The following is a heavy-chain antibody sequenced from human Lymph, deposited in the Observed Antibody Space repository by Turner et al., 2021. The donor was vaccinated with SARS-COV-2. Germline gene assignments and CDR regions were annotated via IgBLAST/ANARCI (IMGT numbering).Heavy chain of an antibody. V-gene: IGHV3-20*01. CDR3: ARGTGAAGY. CDR2: INWNGGST. CDR1: GFTVDDYG. D-gene: IGHD7-27*01. Sequence: EVQLVECGGGVVRPGGSLRLACAAVGFTVDDYGMSWVRQAPGRGLEWGSNINWNGGSTGYADSVKGRFTISRDNAKNSLYLQVNSLRAEDTALYHCARGTGAAGYWGQGTLVTVSS. J-gene: IGHJ4*02.